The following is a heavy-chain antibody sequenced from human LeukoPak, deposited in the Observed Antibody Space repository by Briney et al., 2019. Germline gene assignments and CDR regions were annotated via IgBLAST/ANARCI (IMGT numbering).Heavy chain of an antibody. Sequence: GGSLRLSCAGSGFTFSDAWMSWVRQAPGQGLEWVGRIKNKVDGGTTDYAAPAKGRFTISRDDAKNMAYLRMSSLKIEDTGVYYCTTRGGLGYWGQGTLVTVSS. J-gene: IGHJ4*02. CDR3: TTRGGLGY. V-gene: IGHV3-15*01. D-gene: IGHD3-10*01. CDR2: IKNKVDGGTT. CDR1: GFTFSDAW.